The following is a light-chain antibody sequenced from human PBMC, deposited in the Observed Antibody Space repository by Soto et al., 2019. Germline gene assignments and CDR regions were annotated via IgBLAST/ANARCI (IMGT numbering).Light chain of an antibody. CDR1: QSVSSY. V-gene: IGKV3-11*01. Sequence: EIVLTQSPATLSLSPGERATLSCRASQSVSSYLAWYQQKPGQAPRLLIYDASHRATGIPARFSGSGSGTDFTLTISSLEPADFAVYYCQQRSNWPPYTFGQGTKLEIK. J-gene: IGKJ2*01. CDR3: QQRSNWPPYT. CDR2: DAS.